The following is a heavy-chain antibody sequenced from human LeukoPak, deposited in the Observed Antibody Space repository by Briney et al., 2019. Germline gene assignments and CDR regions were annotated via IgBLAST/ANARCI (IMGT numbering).Heavy chain of an antibody. D-gene: IGHD5-18*01. CDR1: GGSISSYY. CDR2: IYTSGST. CDR3: ARRVDTAMVNHHFDY. V-gene: IGHV4-4*07. Sequence: PSETLSLTCTVSGGSISSYYWSWIRQPAGKGLEWIGRIYTSGSTNYNPSLKSRVTMSVDTSKNQFSLKLSSVTAADTAVYYCARRVDTAMVNHHFDYWGQGTLVTVSS. J-gene: IGHJ4*02.